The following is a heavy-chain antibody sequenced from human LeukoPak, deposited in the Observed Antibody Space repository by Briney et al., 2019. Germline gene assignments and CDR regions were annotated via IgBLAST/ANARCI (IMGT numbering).Heavy chain of an antibody. CDR3: ARERTHDSSGYYRWQYYYYGMDV. V-gene: IGHV3-21*01. D-gene: IGHD3-22*01. CDR2: ISSSSSYI. Sequence: PWGSLRLSCAASGFTFSSYSMNWVRQAPGKGLEWVSSISSSSSYIYYADSVKGRFTISRDNAKNSLYLQMNSLRAEDTAVYYCARERTHDSSGYYRWQYYYYGMDVWGQGTTVTVSS. J-gene: IGHJ6*02. CDR1: GFTFSSYS.